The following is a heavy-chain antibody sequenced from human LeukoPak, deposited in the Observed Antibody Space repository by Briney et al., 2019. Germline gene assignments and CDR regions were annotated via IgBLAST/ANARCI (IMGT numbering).Heavy chain of an antibody. CDR1: GGSFSGYY. D-gene: IGHD3-22*01. CDR2: INHSGST. J-gene: IGHJ4*02. CDR3: ARASYSYDINGWVPFDY. Sequence: PSETLSLTCAVYGGSFSGYYWSWIRQPPGKGLEWIGEINHSGSTNYNPSLKSRVTISGDTSKNQFSLRLSSVTAADTAVYYCARASYSYDINGWVPFDYWGQGTQVTVSS. V-gene: IGHV4-34*01.